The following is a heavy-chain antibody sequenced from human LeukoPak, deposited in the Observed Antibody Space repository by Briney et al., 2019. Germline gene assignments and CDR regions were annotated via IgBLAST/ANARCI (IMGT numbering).Heavy chain of an antibody. CDR3: ARHTTILGHFAY. CDR1: GGSISSGSYY. V-gene: IGHV4-39*01. Sequence: SETLSLTCTVSGGSISSGSYYWGWIRQPPGKGLEWIGSMYYSGSTYYNPSLKSRVTISVDTSKNQFSLKLSSATAADTAVYYCARHTTILGHFAYWGQGTLVTVSS. J-gene: IGHJ4*02. D-gene: IGHD3-3*01. CDR2: MYYSGST.